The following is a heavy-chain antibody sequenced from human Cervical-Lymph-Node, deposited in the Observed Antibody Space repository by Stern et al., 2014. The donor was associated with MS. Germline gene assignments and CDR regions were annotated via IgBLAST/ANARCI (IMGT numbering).Heavy chain of an antibody. D-gene: IGHD6-19*01. CDR1: GYSFTNYW. J-gene: IGHJ4*02. CDR2: IHPGDSET. V-gene: IGHV5-51*01. CDR3: ARHCAKREQCAFDY. Sequence: VQPGQSGAEVKKPGGSLKISCKGSGYSFTNYWIGWVRQLPGKGLEWMGTIHPGDSETRYSPSFQRQGDTSADKSIRTASLQWSSLKASDTAMYYCARHCAKREQCAFDYWGQGTLVTVSS.